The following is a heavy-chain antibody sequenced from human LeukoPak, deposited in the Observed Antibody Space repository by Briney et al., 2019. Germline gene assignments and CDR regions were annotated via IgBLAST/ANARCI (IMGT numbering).Heavy chain of an antibody. D-gene: IGHD3-16*01. V-gene: IGHV1-18*01. Sequence: ASVKVSCKASGYTFTSYGISWVRQAPGQGLEWMGWISAYNGNTNYAQKLQGRVTMTTDTSTSTAYMELSSLRSEDTAVYYCATEAFFSDYDNFSYVGIFDFWGQGTLVTVSS. J-gene: IGHJ4*02. CDR1: GYTFTSYG. CDR3: ATEAFFSDYDNFSYVGIFDF. CDR2: ISAYNGNT.